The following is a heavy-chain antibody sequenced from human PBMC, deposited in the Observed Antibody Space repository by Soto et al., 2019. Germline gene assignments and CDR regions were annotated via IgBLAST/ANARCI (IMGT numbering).Heavy chain of an antibody. V-gene: IGHV3-72*01. CDR1: GFTFSDHY. Sequence: EVQLVESGGGLVQPGGSLRLACAASGFTFSDHYMDWVRQAPGKGLEWVGRSRNRANSYTTEYAASVKGRFTISRDNSKTSLYLQMSSLRTEDTAVYYCATGVLGTSGDYYYGMDVWGQGTTVTVSS. J-gene: IGHJ6*02. CDR3: ATGVLGTSGDYYYGMDV. CDR2: SRNRANSYTT. D-gene: IGHD1-7*01.